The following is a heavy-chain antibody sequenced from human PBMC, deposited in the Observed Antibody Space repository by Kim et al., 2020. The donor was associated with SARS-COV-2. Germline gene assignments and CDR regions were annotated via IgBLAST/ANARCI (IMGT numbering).Heavy chain of an antibody. CDR3: ASGSDNWNDGSWFDP. Sequence: SETLSLTCAVYGGSFSGYYWSWIRQPPGKGLEWIGEINHSGSTNYNPSLKSRVTISVDTSKNQFSLKLSSVTAADTAVYYCASGSDNWNDGSWFDPWGQGTLVTVSS. V-gene: IGHV4-34*01. CDR1: GGSFSGYY. J-gene: IGHJ5*02. CDR2: INHSGST. D-gene: IGHD1-1*01.